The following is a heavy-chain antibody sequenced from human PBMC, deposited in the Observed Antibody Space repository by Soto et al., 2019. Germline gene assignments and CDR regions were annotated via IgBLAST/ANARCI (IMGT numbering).Heavy chain of an antibody. CDR1: GERLSSYY. D-gene: IGHD2-2*01. CDR3: AGIDVAEIVVVPATSRMYNWFDP. Sequence: TCTVSGERLSSYYGSWIRHPQRKGLGRIGYIYYSGSTNYNPSLKSRVTISVDTSKNQFSLKLSSVTAADTAVYYCAGIDVAEIVVVPATSRMYNWFDPWGQGTLVTVSS. V-gene: IGHV4-59*12. J-gene: IGHJ5*02. CDR2: IYYSGST.